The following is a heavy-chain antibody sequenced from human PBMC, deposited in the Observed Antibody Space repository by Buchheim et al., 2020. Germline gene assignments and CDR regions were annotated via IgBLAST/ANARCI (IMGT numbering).Heavy chain of an antibody. Sequence: EVQLVEFGGGLVKPGGSLRLSCAASGLSFINTWMNWVRQSPGKGLQWVARIKSKRSGGTTDYAAPVRGRFIVSRDDSQDTLHLEMNSLKSEDTAVYYCTADTAESSAWSNNHWGQGSL. CDR3: TADTAESSAWSNNH. D-gene: IGHD6-19*01. V-gene: IGHV3-15*07. CDR1: GLSFINTW. CDR2: IKSKRSGGTT. J-gene: IGHJ5*02.